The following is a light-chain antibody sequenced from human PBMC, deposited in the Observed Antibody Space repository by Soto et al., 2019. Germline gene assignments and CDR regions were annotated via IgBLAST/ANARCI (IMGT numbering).Light chain of an antibody. CDR3: QQYYSYPLT. CDR1: QGISSY. CDR2: AAS. Sequence: AIRMTQSPSSFSASTGDRVTITCRARQGISSYLAWYQQKPGKAPKLLIYAASTLQSGVPSRFSGSGSGTDFTLTISCLQSEDFANYYCQQYYSYPLTFGGGTKVEIK. J-gene: IGKJ4*01. V-gene: IGKV1-8*01.